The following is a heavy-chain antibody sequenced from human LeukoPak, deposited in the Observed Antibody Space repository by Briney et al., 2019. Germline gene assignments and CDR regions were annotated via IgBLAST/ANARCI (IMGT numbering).Heavy chain of an antibody. J-gene: IGHJ4*02. Sequence: QTGGSLRLSCAASGFTFRSYAMHWVRQAPGKGLEWVAVISYDGSNKYYADSVKGRFTISRDNSKNTLYLQMNSLRAEDTAVYYCARTTHLQYFDYWGQGTLVTVSS. CDR3: ARTTHLQYFDY. CDR2: ISYDGSNK. D-gene: IGHD1-14*01. CDR1: GFTFRSYA. V-gene: IGHV3-30-3*01.